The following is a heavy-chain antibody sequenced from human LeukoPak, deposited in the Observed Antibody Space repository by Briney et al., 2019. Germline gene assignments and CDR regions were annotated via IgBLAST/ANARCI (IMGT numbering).Heavy chain of an antibody. CDR3: ARVGDNNFFDY. CDR1: GFTFSSYS. Sequence: PGRSLRLSCAASGFTFSSYSMHWVRQAPGKGLEYVSAINDRGGRTYYAESVEGRFTISRDNSKNTMYLQVGILRVDDMAVYYCARVGDNNFFDYWGQGTLVTVSS. D-gene: IGHD2-21*02. CDR2: INDRGGRT. V-gene: IGHV3-64*02. J-gene: IGHJ4*02.